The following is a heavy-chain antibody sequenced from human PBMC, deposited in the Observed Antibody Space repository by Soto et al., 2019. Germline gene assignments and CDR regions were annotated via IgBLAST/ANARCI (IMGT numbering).Heavy chain of an antibody. CDR2: ISGSGST. J-gene: IGHJ4*02. CDR1: GFTFINYA. V-gene: IGHV3-23*01. CDR3: AKVPLRLDYFDY. D-gene: IGHD5-12*01. Sequence: EVQLLESGGGLVQPGGSLRLSCAASGFTFINYAMNWVRQAQGKGLEWVSAISGSGSTYYADSVKGRFTISRDKSKNTLYLQMNSLRAEDTALYYCAKVPLRLDYFDYWGPGTLVTVSS.